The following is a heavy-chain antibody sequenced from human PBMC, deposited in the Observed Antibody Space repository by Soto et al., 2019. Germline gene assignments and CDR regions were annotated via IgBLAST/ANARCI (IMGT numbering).Heavy chain of an antibody. D-gene: IGHD6-13*01. V-gene: IGHV1-69*13. CDR1: GGTFSSYR. CDR3: VRDSGAKLSST. Sequence: SVKVSCKASGGTFSSYRINWVRQAPGQGLEWVGGIVPIYRTADYAQKFQGRVTITADESARTSYMELRSLKSQDTAVYYCVRDSGAKLSSTWGQGTLVTASS. J-gene: IGHJ4*02. CDR2: IVPIYRTA.